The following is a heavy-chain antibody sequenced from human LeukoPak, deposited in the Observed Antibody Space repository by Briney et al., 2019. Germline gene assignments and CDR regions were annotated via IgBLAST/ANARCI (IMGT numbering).Heavy chain of an antibody. J-gene: IGHJ5*02. V-gene: IGHV1-2*02. Sequence: ASVKVSCKASGYTFTGHYIHWVRLAPGQGLEWMGWINPNSGGTNYAQKFQGRVTMTRDTSISTAYMELSRLRSDDTAVYYCASIVGANNWFDPWGQGTLVTVSS. D-gene: IGHD1-26*01. CDR2: INPNSGGT. CDR3: ASIVGANNWFDP. CDR1: GYTFTGHY.